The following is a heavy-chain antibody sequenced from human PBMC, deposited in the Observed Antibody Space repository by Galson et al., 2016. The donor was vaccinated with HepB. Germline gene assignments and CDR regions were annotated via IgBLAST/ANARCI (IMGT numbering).Heavy chain of an antibody. CDR1: VGSISDYH. J-gene: IGHJ5*02. V-gene: IGHV4-59*01. Sequence: ETLSLTCSVSVGSISDYHWSWIRQPPGKGLEWIGYIYYSGSTNYNPSLKSRVIISIETSKNQFSLKLTSVTAADTALYYCVRGYYDYAWGSYYDAWGQGTLVTVSS. CDR3: VRGYYDYAWGSYYDA. D-gene: IGHD3-16*01. CDR2: IYYSGST.